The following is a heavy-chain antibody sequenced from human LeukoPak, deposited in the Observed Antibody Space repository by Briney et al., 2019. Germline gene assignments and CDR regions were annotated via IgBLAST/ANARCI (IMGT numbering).Heavy chain of an antibody. CDR2: ISHSGST. J-gene: IGHJ6*03. CDR3: ARGRGVRGVYYYYMDV. V-gene: IGHV4-34*01. Sequence: SETLSLTCAVYGGSFSGYYWSWIRQPPGKGLEWIGEISHSGSTNYNPSLKSRVTISVDTSKNQFSLKLSSVTAADTAVYYCARGRGVRGVYYYYMDVWGKGTTVTVSS. D-gene: IGHD3-10*01. CDR1: GGSFSGYY.